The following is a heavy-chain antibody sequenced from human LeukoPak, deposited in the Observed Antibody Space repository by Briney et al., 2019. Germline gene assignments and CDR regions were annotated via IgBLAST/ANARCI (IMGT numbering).Heavy chain of an antibody. D-gene: IGHD3-16*01. J-gene: IGHJ6*03. Sequence: PSETLSLTCTVSGDPISDYCWTWIRQPAGKGLEWIGRIYGNGSTNYNPSLKSRVAMSIDTSKMQFSLKLRSVTAADTAVYYCARVGEWLFDIDVWGKGTTVNVSS. CDR2: IYGNGST. V-gene: IGHV4-4*07. CDR1: GDPISDYC. CDR3: ARVGEWLFDIDV.